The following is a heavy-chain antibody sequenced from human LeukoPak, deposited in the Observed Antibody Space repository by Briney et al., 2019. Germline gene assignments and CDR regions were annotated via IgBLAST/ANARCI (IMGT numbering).Heavy chain of an antibody. D-gene: IGHD6-6*01. CDR2: IYYTGST. Sequence: SETLSLTCTVSGVSVSSYYWSWIRQPPGKGLEWIGFIYYTGSTNYNPSLKSRVTMSMDTSKNQFSLNLKSITAADTAVYYCARDPLYSSSSGYFDSWGQGTLVTVSS. CDR3: ARDPLYSSSSGYFDS. CDR1: GVSVSSYY. J-gene: IGHJ4*02. V-gene: IGHV4-59*02.